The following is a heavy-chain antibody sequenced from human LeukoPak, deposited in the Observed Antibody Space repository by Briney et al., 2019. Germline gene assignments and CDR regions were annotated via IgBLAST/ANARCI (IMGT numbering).Heavy chain of an antibody. V-gene: IGHV1-18*01. CDR2: ISAYNGNT. D-gene: IGHD2-2*01. J-gene: IGHJ6*02. Sequence: GASVNVSCKASGYTFTSYGISWVRQAPGQGLEWMGWISAYNGNTNYAQKLQGRVTMTTDTSTSTAYMELRSLRSDDTAVYYCARLVVPAAIYGMDVWGQGTTVTVSS. CDR1: GYTFTSYG. CDR3: ARLVVPAAIYGMDV.